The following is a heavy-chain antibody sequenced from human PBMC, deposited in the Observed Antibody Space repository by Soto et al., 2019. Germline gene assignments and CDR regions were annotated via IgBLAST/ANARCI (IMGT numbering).Heavy chain of an antibody. Sequence: QVQLVESGGGVVQPGRSLRLSCAASGFTFSSYAMHWVRQTPGKGLEWVAVISYDGDNKYYADSVRGRFTISRDNSDNTLSLQMTNLRGEDTAVYYCARGGYSYGYNTYYNYAMDVWGQGTTVTVSS. CDR2: ISYDGDNK. D-gene: IGHD5-18*01. J-gene: IGHJ6*02. CDR3: ARGGYSYGYNTYYNYAMDV. CDR1: GFTFSSYA. V-gene: IGHV3-30-3*01.